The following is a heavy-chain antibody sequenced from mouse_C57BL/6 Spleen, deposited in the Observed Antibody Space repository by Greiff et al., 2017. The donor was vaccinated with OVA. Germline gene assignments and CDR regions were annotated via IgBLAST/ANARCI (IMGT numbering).Heavy chain of an antibody. D-gene: IGHD1-1*01. V-gene: IGHV5-17*01. CDR2: ISSGSSTI. CDR3: ARGLRSWSAY. J-gene: IGHJ3*01. CDR1: GFTFSDYG. Sequence: EVKLMESGGGLVKPGGSLKLSCAASGFTFSDYGMHWVRQAPEKGLEWVAYISSGSSTIYYADTVKGRFTISRDNAKNTLFLQMTSLRSEDTAMYYCARGLRSWSAYWGQGTLVTVSA.